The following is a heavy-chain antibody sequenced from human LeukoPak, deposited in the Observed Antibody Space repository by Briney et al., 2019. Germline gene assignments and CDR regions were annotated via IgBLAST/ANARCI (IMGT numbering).Heavy chain of an antibody. CDR2: IYYSGST. J-gene: IGHJ5*02. D-gene: IGHD5-12*01. Sequence: PSETLPLTCTVSGGPISCYYWTWIRQPPGKGLEWIGYIYYSGSTNYNPSLNSRVTISVDTSKNQFSLKLSSVTAADTAVYYCARDYDSNWFDPWGQGTLVTVSS. V-gene: IGHV4-59*01. CDR1: GGPISCYY. CDR3: ARDYDSNWFDP.